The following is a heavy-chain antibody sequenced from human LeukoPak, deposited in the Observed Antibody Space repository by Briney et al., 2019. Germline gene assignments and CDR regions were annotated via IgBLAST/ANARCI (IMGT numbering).Heavy chain of an antibody. Sequence: SETLSLTCAVYGGSFSGYYWSWIRQPPGKGLEWIGEINHSGSTNYNPSLKSRVTISVDTSKNQFSLKLSSVTAADTAVYYCARGALSPRITIFGVVKNYYYGMDVWGQGTTVTVSS. CDR3: ARGALSPRITIFGVVKNYYYGMDV. J-gene: IGHJ6*02. CDR2: INHSGST. V-gene: IGHV4-34*01. CDR1: GGSFSGYY. D-gene: IGHD3-3*01.